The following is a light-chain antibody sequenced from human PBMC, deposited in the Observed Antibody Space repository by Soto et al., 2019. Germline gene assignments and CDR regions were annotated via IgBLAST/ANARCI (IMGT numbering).Light chain of an antibody. CDR1: QDIRNY. J-gene: IGKJ1*01. V-gene: IGKV1-6*01. CDR3: LQDYSYPWT. Sequence: AIQMTQSPSSLSASVGDRVTITCRASQDIRNYLGWYQQKPGKAPKLLIYAASSLQSGVPSRFSGSASGTDFTLTISSLQPEDFATYYCLQDYSYPWTFGQGTKVEIK. CDR2: AAS.